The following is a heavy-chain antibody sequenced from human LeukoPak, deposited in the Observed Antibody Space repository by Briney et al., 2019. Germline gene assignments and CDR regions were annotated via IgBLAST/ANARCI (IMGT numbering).Heavy chain of an antibody. D-gene: IGHD2-2*01. CDR3: TTDLEGYCSSTSCPVDY. CDR2: IKSKTDGGTT. J-gene: IGHJ4*02. V-gene: IGHV3-15*01. CDR1: GVTFSGYS. Sequence: GGSLRLSCAAPGVTFSGYSVNWVRQAPGKGLEWVGRIKSKTDGGTTDYAAPVKGRFTISRDDSKNTLYLQMNSLKTEDTAVYYCTTDLEGYCSSTSCPVDYWGQGTLVTVSS.